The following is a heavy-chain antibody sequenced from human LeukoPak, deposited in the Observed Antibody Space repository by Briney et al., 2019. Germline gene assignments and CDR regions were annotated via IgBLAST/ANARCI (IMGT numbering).Heavy chain of an antibody. CDR1: GYTLTELS. V-gene: IGHV1-24*01. D-gene: IGHD5-24*01. CDR3: ATHGYNALYSFLDY. CDR2: FDPEGGET. Sequence: ASVKVSCKVSGYTLTELSMHWVRQAPGKGLEWMGGFDPEGGETIYAQKFQGRVTMTEDTSTDTAYMELSSLRSEDTAVYYCATHGYNALYSFLDYWGQGTLVTVSS. J-gene: IGHJ4*02.